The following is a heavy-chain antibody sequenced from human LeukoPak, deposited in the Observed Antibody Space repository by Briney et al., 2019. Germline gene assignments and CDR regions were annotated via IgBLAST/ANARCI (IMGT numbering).Heavy chain of an antibody. V-gene: IGHV1-18*03. D-gene: IGHD5-18*01. Sequence: GASVKVSCKASGYTFISYGMSWVRQAPGQGLEWVGCISGYSGNTNYAEKVQGRFTMTTDTSTSTAYMEMRTLRDDEMGVYYCARDLGSVDKAMVFGLFLSDYWGQGTLVTVSS. CDR1: GYTFISYG. CDR3: ARDLGSVDKAMVFGLFLSDY. CDR2: ISGYSGNT. J-gene: IGHJ4*02.